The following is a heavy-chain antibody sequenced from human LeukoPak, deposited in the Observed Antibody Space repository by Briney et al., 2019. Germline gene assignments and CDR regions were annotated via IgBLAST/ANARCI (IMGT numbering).Heavy chain of an antibody. J-gene: IGHJ4*02. CDR1: GGSFSGYY. V-gene: IGHV4-34*01. CDR2: INHSGST. Sequence: PSETLSLTCAVYGGSFSGYYWSWIRQPPGKGLEWIGEINHSGSTNYNPSLKSRVTISVDTSKNQFSLKLSSVTAADTAVYYCARGPRYYYDNSGYLFDYWGQGTLVTVSS. D-gene: IGHD3-22*01. CDR3: ARGPRYYYDNSGYLFDY.